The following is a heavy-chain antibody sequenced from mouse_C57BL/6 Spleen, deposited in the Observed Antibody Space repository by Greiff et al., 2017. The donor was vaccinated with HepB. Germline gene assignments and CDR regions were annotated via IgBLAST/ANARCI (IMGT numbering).Heavy chain of an antibody. CDR2: IDPSDSYT. J-gene: IGHJ4*01. CDR3: AYDYGAMDY. D-gene: IGHD2-4*01. CDR1: GYTFTSYW. Sequence: QVQLQQPGAELVKPGASVKLSCKASGYTFTSYWMQWVKQRPGQGLEWIGEIDPSDSYTNYNQKFKGKATLTVDTSSSTAYMQLSSLTSEDSAVYYCAYDYGAMDYWGQGTSVTVSS. V-gene: IGHV1-50*01.